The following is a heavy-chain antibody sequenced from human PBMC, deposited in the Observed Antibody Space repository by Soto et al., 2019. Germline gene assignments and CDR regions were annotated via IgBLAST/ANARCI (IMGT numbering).Heavy chain of an antibody. CDR2: IYHSGST. J-gene: IGHJ4*02. CDR3: ARGMTTVTTIDD. CDR1: GGSISSGGYS. Sequence: PSETLSLTCAVSGGSISSGGYSWSWIRQPPGKGLEWIGYIYHSGSTYYNPSLKSRITISIDRSKNQLSLKLSSVTAADTAVYYCARGMTTVTTIDDWGQGTLVTVSS. V-gene: IGHV4-30-2*01. D-gene: IGHD4-4*01.